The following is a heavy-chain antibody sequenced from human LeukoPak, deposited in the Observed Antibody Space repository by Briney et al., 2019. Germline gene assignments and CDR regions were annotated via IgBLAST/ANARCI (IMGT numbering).Heavy chain of an antibody. V-gene: IGHV1-24*01. CDR1: GYTLAELS. J-gene: IGHJ2*01. D-gene: IGHD4-23*01. CDR3: ARDKAYGGKGDLDL. CDR2: FDPEDGET. Sequence: ASVTVSCTVSGYTLAELSMHWVRQAPGKGLEWMGGFDPEDGETIHAQKFQGRVTMTEDTSTDTAYMELSSLRSEDTAVYYCARDKAYGGKGDLDLWGRGTLVVVSS.